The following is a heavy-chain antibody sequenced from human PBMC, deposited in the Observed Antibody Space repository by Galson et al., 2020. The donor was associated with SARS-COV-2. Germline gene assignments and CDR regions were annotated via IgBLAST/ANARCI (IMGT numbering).Heavy chain of an antibody. Sequence: SLKISCAASGFTFDDYAMHWVRQAPGKGLEWVSGISWNSGSIGYADSVKGRFTISRDNAKNSLYLQMNSLRAEDTALYYCAKDMDGRFLEWLLSPNLDYWGQGTLVTVSS. CDR2: ISWNSGSI. CDR3: AKDMDGRFLEWLLSPNLDY. D-gene: IGHD3-3*01. J-gene: IGHJ4*02. V-gene: IGHV3-9*01. CDR1: GFTFDDYA.